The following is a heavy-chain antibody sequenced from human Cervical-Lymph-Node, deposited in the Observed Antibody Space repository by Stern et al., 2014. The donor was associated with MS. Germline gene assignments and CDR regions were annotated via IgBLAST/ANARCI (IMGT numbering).Heavy chain of an antibody. CDR3: ARYSQYYFDS. V-gene: IGHV4-31*03. Sequence: QLQLQASGPGLGKPSETLSLTCNVSGGSISSGGYYWSWIRQHPGKGLEWIGNTYYSGYTYYNPSLKSRALISVDTSKNKFSLKLRSVTAADTAVYYCARYSQYYFDSWGQGTLVTVSS. CDR2: TYYSGYT. J-gene: IGHJ4*02. D-gene: IGHD4-11*01. CDR1: GGSISSGGYY.